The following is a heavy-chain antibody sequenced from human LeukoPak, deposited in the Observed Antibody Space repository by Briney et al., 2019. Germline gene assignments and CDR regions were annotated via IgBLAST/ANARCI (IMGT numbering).Heavy chain of an antibody. V-gene: IGHV1-18*01. CDR2: ISAYNGHT. J-gene: IGHJ2*01. D-gene: IGHD3-22*01. CDR3: ARVVRSSYYDSSGYYDSYWYFDL. Sequence: ASVKVSCKASGYSFTSYGISWVRQAPGQGLEWMGWISAYNGHTNYAQKLQGRVTMTTDTSTSTAYMELRSLRSDDTAVYYCARVVRSSYYDSSGYYDSYWYFDLWGRGTLVTVSS. CDR1: GYSFTSYG.